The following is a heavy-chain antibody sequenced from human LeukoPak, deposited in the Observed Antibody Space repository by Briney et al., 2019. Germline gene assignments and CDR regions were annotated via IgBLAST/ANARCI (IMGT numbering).Heavy chain of an antibody. CDR1: GYTFTSYD. D-gene: IGHD3-9*01. J-gene: IGHJ6*02. Sequence: ASVKVSCKASGYTFTSYDINWVRQATGQGLEWMGWMNPNSGNTGYAQKFRGRVTVTRNTSISTAYMELSSLRSEDTAVYYCARGLRYFDWLFKDYGMDVWGQGTTVTVSS. CDR3: ARGLRYFDWLFKDYGMDV. CDR2: MNPNSGNT. V-gene: IGHV1-8*01.